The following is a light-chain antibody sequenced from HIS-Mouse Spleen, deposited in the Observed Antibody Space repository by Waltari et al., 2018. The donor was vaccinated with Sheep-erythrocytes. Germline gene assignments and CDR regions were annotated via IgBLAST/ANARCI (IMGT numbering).Light chain of an antibody. Sequence: DIVMTQSPDSLAVSLGERATSHCKSRKSVLYSSNNKNYLAWYQQKPGQPPKLLIYGASTRESGVPDRFSGSGSWTDFTLTISSLQAEDVAVYYCQQYYSTLTFGGGTKVEIK. CDR2: GAS. J-gene: IGKJ4*01. V-gene: IGKV4-1*01. CDR3: QQYYSTLT. CDR1: KSVLYSSNNKNY.